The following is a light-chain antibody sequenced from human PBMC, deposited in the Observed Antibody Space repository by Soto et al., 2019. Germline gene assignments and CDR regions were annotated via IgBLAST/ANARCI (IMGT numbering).Light chain of an antibody. J-gene: IGLJ1*01. CDR1: TSNIGSNY. CDR2: RNN. V-gene: IGLV1-47*01. CDR3: ATWDDSLNGFSV. Sequence: HSVLTQPPSAYGTPGQVVTISCSGSTSNIGSNYVYWYQQLPGTAPKLLIYRNNQRPSGVPDRFSGSKSGTSASLAISGLRSDDEADYFCATWDDSLNGFSVFGTGTKVTVL.